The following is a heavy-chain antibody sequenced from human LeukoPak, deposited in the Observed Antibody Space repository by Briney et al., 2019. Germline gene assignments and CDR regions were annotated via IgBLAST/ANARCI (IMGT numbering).Heavy chain of an antibody. CDR3: ARQGIEAGAVSAFDY. V-gene: IGHV4-61*01. CDR1: GGSVSSGSYY. J-gene: IGHJ4*02. D-gene: IGHD6-13*01. Sequence: PSETLSLTCTVSGGSVSSGSYYWSWIRQPPGKGLEWIGYIYYSGSSNYNPYLKSRVTISVDTSKNQFSLKLSSVTAADTAVYYCARQGIEAGAVSAFDYWGQGTLVTVSS. CDR2: IYYSGSS.